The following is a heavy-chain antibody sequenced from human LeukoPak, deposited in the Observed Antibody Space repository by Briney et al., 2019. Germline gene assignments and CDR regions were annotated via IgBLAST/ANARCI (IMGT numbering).Heavy chain of an antibody. CDR2: INPNSGGT. CDR3: AYCGGDCYSNAFDI. Sequence: GASVKVSCKASGYTFTGYYMHWVRQAPGQGLGWMGWINPNSGGTNYAQKFQGRVTMTRDTSISTAYMELSRLRSDDTAVYYCAYCGGDCYSNAFDIWGQGTMVTVSS. D-gene: IGHD2-21*01. CDR1: GYTFTGYY. J-gene: IGHJ3*02. V-gene: IGHV1-2*02.